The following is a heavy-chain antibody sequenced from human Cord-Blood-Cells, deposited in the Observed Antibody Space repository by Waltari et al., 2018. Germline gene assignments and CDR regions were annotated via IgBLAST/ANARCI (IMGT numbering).Heavy chain of an antibody. CDR2: IIPIFGTA. V-gene: IGHV1-69*01. D-gene: IGHD4-4*01. CDR3: ASGRHTLTTQDGYYYYGMDV. CDR1: GGTFSSYA. J-gene: IGHJ6*02. Sequence: QVQLVQSGAEVKKPGSSVKVSCKASGGTFSSYAISWVRQAPGQGLEWMGGIIPIFGTANYAQKFQGRVTITADESTSTAYMELSSLRSEDTAVYYCASGRHTLTTQDGYYYYGMDVWGQGTTVTVSS.